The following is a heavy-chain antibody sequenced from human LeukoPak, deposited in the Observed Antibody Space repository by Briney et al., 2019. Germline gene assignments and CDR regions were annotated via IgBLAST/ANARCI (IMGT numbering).Heavy chain of an antibody. Sequence: GGSLRLSCAASGFTFSSYSMNWVRQAPGKGLEWVSSISSSSSYIYYADSVKGRFTISRDNAKNSLYLQMNSLRAEDTAVYYCARDQLGTTVVTPLDYWGQGTLVTVSS. CDR3: ARDQLGTTVVTPLDY. V-gene: IGHV3-21*01. CDR2: ISSSSSYI. D-gene: IGHD4-23*01. J-gene: IGHJ4*02. CDR1: GFTFSSYS.